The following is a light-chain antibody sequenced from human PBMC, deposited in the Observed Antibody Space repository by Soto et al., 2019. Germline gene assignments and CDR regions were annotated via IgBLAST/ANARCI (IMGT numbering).Light chain of an antibody. Sequence: QSVLTQPASGSRAPVQRVTITCTESSPNIGAGYDVHWYQQLPGTAPKLLIYGNSNRPSGVPDRFSGSKSGTSASLAITGLQAEDEADYYCQSYDSSLSAFYVFGTGTKVTVL. J-gene: IGLJ1*01. CDR3: QSYDSSLSAFYV. CDR1: SPNIGAGYD. V-gene: IGLV1-40*01. CDR2: GNS.